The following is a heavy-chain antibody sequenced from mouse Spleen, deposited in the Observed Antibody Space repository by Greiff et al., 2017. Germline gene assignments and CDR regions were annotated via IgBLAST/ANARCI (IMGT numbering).Heavy chain of an antibody. CDR3: ARKGYDYDGY. Sequence: VKLMESGAELARPGASVKLSCKASGYTFTSYGISWVKQRTGQGLEWIGEIYPRSGNTYYNEKFKGKATLTADKSSSTAYMELRSLTSEDSAVYFCARKGYDYDGYWGQGTTLTVSS. J-gene: IGHJ2*01. D-gene: IGHD2-4*01. CDR1: GYTFTSYG. V-gene: IGHV1-81*01. CDR2: IYPRSGNT.